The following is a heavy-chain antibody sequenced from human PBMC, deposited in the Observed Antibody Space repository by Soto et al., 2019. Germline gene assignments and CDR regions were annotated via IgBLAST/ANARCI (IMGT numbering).Heavy chain of an antibody. V-gene: IGHV3-23*01. CDR3: AKDGWDDFWSGPPLNPQRDV. D-gene: IGHD3-3*01. CDR1: GFTFSSYA. Sequence: GGSLRLSCAASGFTFSSYAMSWVRQAPGKGLEWVSAISGSGGSTYYADSVKGRFTISRDNSKNTLYLQKNSLRAEDTAVYYCAKDGWDDFWSGPPLNPQRDVWGQGTTVTVSS. J-gene: IGHJ6*02. CDR2: ISGSGGST.